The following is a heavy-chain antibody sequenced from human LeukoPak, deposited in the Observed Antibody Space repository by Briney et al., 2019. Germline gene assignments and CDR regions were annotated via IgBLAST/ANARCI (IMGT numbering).Heavy chain of an antibody. CDR1: GFTFTDY. D-gene: IGHD1-26*01. J-gene: IGHJ6*02. Sequence: PGGSLRLSCAAASGFTFTDYISWIRQAPGKGLEWVSYIRNSDFPVYYADSVKGRFTISRDNAKDSVYLQINSLRAEDTAVYFCASWDGPSAGLDVWGQGTTVTVSS. V-gene: IGHV3-11*01. CDR2: IRNSDFPV. CDR3: ASWDGPSAGLDV.